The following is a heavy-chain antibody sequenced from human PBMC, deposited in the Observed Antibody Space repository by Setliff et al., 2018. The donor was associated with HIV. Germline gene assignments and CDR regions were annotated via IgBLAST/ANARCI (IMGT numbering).Heavy chain of an antibody. D-gene: IGHD2-21*01. V-gene: IGHV4-30-4*08. CDR3: AQRSISASVYFDY. Sequence: PSETLSLTCTVSGDSIISGDYYWSWIRQSPGKGREWIGHIPYKGNIDYKASLKSRLASSSDTSKNQFSLNLSSVTAADTAVYFCAQRSISASVYFDYWGQGTLVTVSS. J-gene: IGHJ4*02. CDR1: GDSIISGDYY. CDR2: IPYKGNI.